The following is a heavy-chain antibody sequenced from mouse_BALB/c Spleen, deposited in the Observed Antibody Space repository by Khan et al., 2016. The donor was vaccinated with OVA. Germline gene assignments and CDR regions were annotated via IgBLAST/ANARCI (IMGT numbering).Heavy chain of an antibody. Sequence: VRLQQSGPELMKPGASVKISCKASGYSFTSYYIHWMIESHGTSLEWIGYIDPFSGATTYNQKFKGKATLTVDKSSNTAYIHLRNLTSEDSAVYYFTRHGYVAWFTYWGQGTLVTVSA. CDR2: IDPFSGAT. D-gene: IGHD2-2*01. V-gene: IGHV1-31*01. CDR1: GYSFTSYY. J-gene: IGHJ3*01. CDR3: TRHGYVAWFTY.